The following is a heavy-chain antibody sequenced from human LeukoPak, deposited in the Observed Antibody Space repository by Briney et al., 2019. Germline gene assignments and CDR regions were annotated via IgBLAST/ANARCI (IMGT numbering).Heavy chain of an antibody. J-gene: IGHJ4*02. Sequence: SETLSLTCAVYGGSFSGYYWAWIRQPAGKGLEWIGSVYYGRSPYFNPSLESQATISVDTSKNHFSLKMSSVTAADTAVYYCARSSGTGTFSYWGQGTLVTVSS. D-gene: IGHD6-25*01. CDR3: ARSSGTGTFSY. CDR1: GGSFSGYY. V-gene: IGHV4-39*02. CDR2: VYYGRSP.